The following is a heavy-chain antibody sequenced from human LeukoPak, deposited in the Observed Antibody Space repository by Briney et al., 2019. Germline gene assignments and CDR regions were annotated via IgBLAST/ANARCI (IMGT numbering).Heavy chain of an antibody. V-gene: IGHV3-21*01. CDR2: ISSSSSYI. Sequence: GGSLRLSCAASGFTFSSYSINWVRQAPGKGLEWVSSISSSSSYIYYADSVKGRFTISRDNAKNSLYLQMNSLRAEDTAVYYCARGGVGANHYWGQGTLVTVSS. J-gene: IGHJ4*02. D-gene: IGHD1-26*01. CDR3: ARGGVGANHY. CDR1: GFTFSSYS.